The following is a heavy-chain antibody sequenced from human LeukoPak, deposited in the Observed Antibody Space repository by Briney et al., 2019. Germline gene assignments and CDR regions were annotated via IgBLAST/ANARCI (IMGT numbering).Heavy chain of an antibody. CDR1: GGSISSSY. CDR2: IYYSGST. D-gene: IGHD1-26*01. J-gene: IGHJ4*02. Sequence: SETLSLTCTVSGGSISSSYWSWIRQPPGKGLEWIGYIYYSGSTKYNPSLKSRVTISVDTSKNQFSLKLSSVTAADTAVYYCASSSQWELPPGFDYWGQGTLVTVSS. V-gene: IGHV4-59*01. CDR3: ASSSQWELPPGFDY.